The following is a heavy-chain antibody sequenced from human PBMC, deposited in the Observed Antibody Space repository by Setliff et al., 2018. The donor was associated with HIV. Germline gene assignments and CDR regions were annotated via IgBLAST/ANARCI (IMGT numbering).Heavy chain of an antibody. V-gene: IGHV4-31*03. CDR2: INHSGST. CDR3: ARRWGIRGYSS. CDR1: GGSISSGTYY. Sequence: SETLSLTCTVSGGSISSGTYYWSWIRQHPGKGLEWIGEINHSGSTNYNPSLKSRVTISVDTSKNQFSLKLYSVTAADTSVYYCARRWGIRGYSSWGQGTLVTVSS. D-gene: IGHD5-18*01. J-gene: IGHJ5*02.